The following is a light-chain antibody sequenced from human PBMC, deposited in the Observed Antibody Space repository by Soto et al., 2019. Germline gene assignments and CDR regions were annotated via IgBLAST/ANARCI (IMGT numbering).Light chain of an antibody. V-gene: IGLV1-51*01. CDR2: DNN. Sequence: QSVLTQPPSVSGAPGQRVTISCTGSTSNIGAGYEVHWYQQLPGTAPKLLLYDNNKRPSGIPDRFFGSKSGTSATLGIAGLQTADEAEYYCCTWESYLSVGVFGGGTKVTVL. CDR1: TSNIGAGY. J-gene: IGLJ3*02. CDR3: CTWESYLSVGV.